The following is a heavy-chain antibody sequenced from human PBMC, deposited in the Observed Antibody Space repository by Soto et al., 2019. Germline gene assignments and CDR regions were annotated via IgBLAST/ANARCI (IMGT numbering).Heavy chain of an antibody. J-gene: IGHJ4*02. Sequence: PSETLSLTCSVSGGSISSYYWSWIRQPPGKGLEWIGYIYYSGSTNYNPSLKSRVTISVDRSKNQFSLKLSSVTAADTAVYYCARRYGYCFDYWGQGNLVTVSS. V-gene: IGHV4-59*08. D-gene: IGHD2-2*03. CDR2: IYYSGST. CDR1: GGSISSYY. CDR3: ARRYGYCFDY.